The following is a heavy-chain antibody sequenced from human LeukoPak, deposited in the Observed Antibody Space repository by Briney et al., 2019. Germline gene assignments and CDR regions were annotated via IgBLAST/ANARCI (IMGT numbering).Heavy chain of an antibody. CDR1: GYTFTGYY. CDR3: ASNGGYCSSTSCQSPYDY. J-gene: IGHJ4*02. V-gene: IGHV1-2*02. CDR2: ISPYSGGT. D-gene: IGHD2-2*01. Sequence: ASVKVSCKASGYTFTGYYMNWVRQAPGQGLEWMGWISPYSGGTNYAQKFQGRVTMTRDTSISTAYMELSRLRSDDPAVYYCASNGGYCSSTSCQSPYDYWGQGNLVTVSS.